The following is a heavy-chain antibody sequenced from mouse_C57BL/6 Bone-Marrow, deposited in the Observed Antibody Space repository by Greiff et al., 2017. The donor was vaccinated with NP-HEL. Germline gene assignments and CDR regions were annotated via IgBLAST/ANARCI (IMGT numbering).Heavy chain of an antibody. CDR1: GFSFTSYA. D-gene: IGHD3-2*02. CDR2: IWTGGGT. CDR3: ARAQATFAY. Sequence: VKLMESGPGLVAPSQSLSITCTVSGFSFTSYAISWVRQPPGKGLEWLGVIWTGGGTNYNSALKSRLSISKDNSKIQVFLKMNSLQTDDTARYYCARAQATFAYWGQGTLVTVSA. V-gene: IGHV2-9-1*01. J-gene: IGHJ3*01.